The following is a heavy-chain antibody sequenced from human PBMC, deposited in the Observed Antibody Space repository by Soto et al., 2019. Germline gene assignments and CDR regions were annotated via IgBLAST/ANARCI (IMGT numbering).Heavy chain of an antibody. CDR2: IKSESDGGAT. J-gene: IGHJ4*02. CDR1: GILFSNAW. D-gene: IGHD3-10*01. Sequence: SGGSLRFSCAPSGILFSNAWMSWVRQGPGKGLEWVARIKSESDGGATEYAAVVKGRFTISRDDSNNAVYLQMDSLTSDDTGVYYCLTGPIKLWSYDYWGQGTPVPVSS. V-gene: IGHV3-15*01. CDR3: LTGPIKLWSYDY.